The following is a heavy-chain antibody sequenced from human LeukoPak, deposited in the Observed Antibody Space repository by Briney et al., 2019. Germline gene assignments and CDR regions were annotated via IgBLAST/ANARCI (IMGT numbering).Heavy chain of an antibody. V-gene: IGHV3-23*01. D-gene: IGHD6-19*01. J-gene: IGHJ4*02. CDR1: GFTFSSYA. Sequence: GGSLRLSCAASGFTFSSYAMSWVRQAPGKGLEWVSATSGSGGSTYYADSVKGRFTISRDNSKNTLYLQMNSLRAEDTAVYYRAKVGIAVAGHFDYWAREPWSPSPQ. CDR3: AKVGIAVAGHFDY. CDR2: TSGSGGST.